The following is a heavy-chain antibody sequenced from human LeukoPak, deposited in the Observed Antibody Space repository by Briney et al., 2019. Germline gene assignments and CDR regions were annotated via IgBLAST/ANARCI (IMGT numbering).Heavy chain of an antibody. V-gene: IGHV1-2*02. D-gene: IGHD1-26*01. CDR3: ARRLRGGSYYYGMDV. CDR1: GYTFTGYY. Sequence: GASVKVSCKASGYTFTGYYMHWVRLAPGQGLEWMGWINPNSGGTNYAQKFQGRVTMTRDTSISTAYMELSRLRSDDTAVYYCARRLRGGSYYYGMDVWGQGTTVTVSS. J-gene: IGHJ6*02. CDR2: INPNSGGT.